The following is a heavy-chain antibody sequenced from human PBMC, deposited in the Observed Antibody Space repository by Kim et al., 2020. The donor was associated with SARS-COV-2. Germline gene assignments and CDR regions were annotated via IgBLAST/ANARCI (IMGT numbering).Heavy chain of an antibody. CDR2: INPNSGGT. V-gene: IGHV1-2*02. CDR3: ARVISFLITMIVVVINWYFDL. J-gene: IGHJ2*01. D-gene: IGHD3-22*01. CDR1: GYTFTGYY. Sequence: ASVKVSCKASGYTFTGYYMHWVRQAPGQGLEWMGWINPNSGGTNYAQKFQGRVTMTRDTSISTAYMELSRLRSDDTVVYYCARVISFLITMIVVVINWYFDLWGRGTLGTVSS.